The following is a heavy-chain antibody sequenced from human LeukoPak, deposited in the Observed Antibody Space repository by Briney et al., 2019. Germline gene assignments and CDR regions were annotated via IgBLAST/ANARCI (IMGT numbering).Heavy chain of an antibody. J-gene: IGHJ3*02. V-gene: IGHV3-15*01. Sequence: GGSLRLSCAASEFTFSSYNMNWVRQAPGKGLEWVGRIKARTNGGTADYTPPVKGRFTISRDDSKNTLYLQMNSLKSDDTAVYYCATEGFTYGYHGIDSWGQGTIVTVSS. CDR3: ATEGFTYGYHGIDS. CDR1: EFTFSSYN. CDR2: IKARTNGGTA. D-gene: IGHD5-18*01.